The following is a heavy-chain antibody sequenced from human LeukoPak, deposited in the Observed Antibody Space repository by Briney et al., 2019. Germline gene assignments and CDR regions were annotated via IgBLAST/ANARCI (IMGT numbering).Heavy chain of an antibody. Sequence: SETLSLTCTVSGGSINSYYWSWIRQPPGKGLEWIGYIYYSGSPNYSPSLKSRVTISVHTSKNQFSLKLSSVTAADTAVYYCARGKSGYSYGFEYWGQGILVTVSS. CDR3: ARGKSGYSYGFEY. D-gene: IGHD5-18*01. V-gene: IGHV4-59*08. CDR1: GGSINSYY. CDR2: IYYSGSP. J-gene: IGHJ4*02.